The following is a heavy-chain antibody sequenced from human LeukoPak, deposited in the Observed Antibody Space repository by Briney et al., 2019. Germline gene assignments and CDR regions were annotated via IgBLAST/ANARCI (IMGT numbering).Heavy chain of an antibody. CDR1: GASVSSESYY. D-gene: IGHD2-15*01. J-gene: IGHJ4*02. Sequence: SETLSLTCTVSGASVSSESYYWSWIRQPPGKGLEWIGYIYYSGNTNYRPSLKSRVTISVDTSKNQFSLRLSSVTAADTAVYYCARGPRGYCSGGSCYHYWGQGTLVAVSS. V-gene: IGHV4-61*01. CDR2: IYYSGNT. CDR3: ARGPRGYCSGGSCYHY.